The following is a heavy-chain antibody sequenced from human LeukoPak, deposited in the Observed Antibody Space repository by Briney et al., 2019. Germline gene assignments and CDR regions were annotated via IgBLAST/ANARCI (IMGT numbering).Heavy chain of an antibody. V-gene: IGHV4-34*01. D-gene: IGHD6-6*01. J-gene: IGHJ6*03. CDR1: GGSFSGYY. Sequence: PSETLSLTCAVYGGSFSGYYWSWIRQPPGKGLEWIGEINHSGSTNYNPSLKSRVTISVDTSKNQFSLKLSSVTAADTAVYYCAGLSSSSRYYYYMDVWGKGTTVTVSS. CDR2: INHSGST. CDR3: AGLSSSSRYYYYMDV.